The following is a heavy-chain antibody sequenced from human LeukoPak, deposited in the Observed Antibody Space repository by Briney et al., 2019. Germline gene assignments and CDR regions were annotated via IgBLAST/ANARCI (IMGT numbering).Heavy chain of an antibody. CDR2: INHSGST. D-gene: IGHD6-13*01. CDR1: GGSFSGYY. V-gene: IGHV4-34*01. Sequence: SETLSLTCAVYGGSFSGYYWSWIRQPPGKGLEWIGKINHSGSTNYNPSPKSRVTISVDTSKNQFSLKLSSVTAADTAVYYCARIFGRKQQQRYYYYYGMDVWGQGTTVTVSS. J-gene: IGHJ6*02. CDR3: ARIFGRKQQQRYYYYYGMDV.